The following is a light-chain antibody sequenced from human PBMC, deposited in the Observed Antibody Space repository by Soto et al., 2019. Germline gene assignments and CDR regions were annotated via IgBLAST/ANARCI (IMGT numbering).Light chain of an antibody. CDR2: AAS. V-gene: IGKV1-39*01. Sequence: IQMTQSPSSLSASVGDRVTITLRASQSISSYLNWYQQKPGKAPKSLIYAASNLQSGVSSRFSGSGSGTDFTLTISSLQPEDFATYYCQQSYRTPITFGQGTRLEIK. J-gene: IGKJ5*01. CDR1: QSISSY. CDR3: QQSYRTPIT.